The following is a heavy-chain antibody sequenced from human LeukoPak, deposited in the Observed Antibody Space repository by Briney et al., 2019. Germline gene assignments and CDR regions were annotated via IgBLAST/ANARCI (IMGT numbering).Heavy chain of an antibody. Sequence: GGSLRLSCTASGLTFSTSGFNWVRQAPGKGLEWVASIGPTGSDRYHAGSIKGRFTISRDNANNFLYLQMNSLRAEDTAVYYCATETNGRHYDYWGQGTLLTVSS. CDR3: ATETNGRHYDY. V-gene: IGHV3-21*06. D-gene: IGHD1-14*01. CDR2: IGPTGSDR. CDR1: GLTFSTSG. J-gene: IGHJ4*02.